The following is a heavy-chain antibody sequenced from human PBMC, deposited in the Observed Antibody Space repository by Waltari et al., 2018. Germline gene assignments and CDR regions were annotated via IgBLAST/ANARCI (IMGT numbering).Heavy chain of an antibody. Sequence: QVQLVQSGAEVKKPGASVKVSCKASGYTFTGYYMHWVRQAPGQGLEWMGWINPNSGGTNYAQKFQGRVTMTRDTPISTAYMELSRLRSDDTAVYYCARDPTIVVVPAAIGGIDYWGQGTLVTVSS. D-gene: IGHD2-2*01. J-gene: IGHJ4*02. V-gene: IGHV1-2*02. CDR2: INPNSGGT. CDR1: GYTFTGYY. CDR3: ARDPTIVVVPAAIGGIDY.